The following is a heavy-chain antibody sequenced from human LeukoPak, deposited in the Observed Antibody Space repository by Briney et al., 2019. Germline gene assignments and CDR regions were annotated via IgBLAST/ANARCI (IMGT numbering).Heavy chain of an antibody. CDR2: IYYSGST. J-gene: IGHJ4*02. Sequence: SETLSLTCTVSGGSISSYYWSWIRQPPGKGLEWIGYIYYSGSTNYNPSLKSRVTISVDTSKNQFSLKLSSVTAADTAVYYCAVKIQLWSYFDYWGQGTLVTVSS. D-gene: IGHD5-18*01. CDR3: AVKIQLWSYFDY. V-gene: IGHV4-59*08. CDR1: GGSISSYY.